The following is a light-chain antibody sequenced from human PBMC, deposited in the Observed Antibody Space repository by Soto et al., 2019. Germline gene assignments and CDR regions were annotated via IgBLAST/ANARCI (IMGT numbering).Light chain of an antibody. CDR2: VVS. CDR1: SSDVGGYNY. J-gene: IGLJ2*01. Sequence: QSALTQPRSVSGSPGQSVTISCTGTSSDVGGYNYVSWYQQHPGKAPKVMIYVVSKRPSGVPDRFSGSKSGNTASLTISGLQAGDEADYYCCSYAGTYTLIFGGGTKVTAL. CDR3: CSYAGTYTLI. V-gene: IGLV2-11*01.